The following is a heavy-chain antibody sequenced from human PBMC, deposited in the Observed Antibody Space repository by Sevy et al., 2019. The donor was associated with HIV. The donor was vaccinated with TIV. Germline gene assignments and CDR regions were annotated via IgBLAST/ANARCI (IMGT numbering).Heavy chain of an antibody. CDR1: GFTFNSYG. D-gene: IGHD2-15*01. CDR2: IRYDGSNK. Sequence: GGSLRLSCAASGFTFNSYGMHWVRQAPGKGLEWVAFIRYDGSNKYYADSVKGRFTISRDNSKNTLYLQMNSLRAEDTAVYYCAKEERGYCSGGSCYFLLFCFGYWGQGTLVTVSS. CDR3: AKEERGYCSGGSCYFLLFCFGY. J-gene: IGHJ4*02. V-gene: IGHV3-30*02.